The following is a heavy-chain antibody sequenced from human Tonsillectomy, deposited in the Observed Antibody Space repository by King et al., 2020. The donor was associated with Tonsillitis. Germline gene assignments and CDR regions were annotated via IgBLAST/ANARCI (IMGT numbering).Heavy chain of an antibody. D-gene: IGHD2-15*01. CDR2: ISSSSSYI. J-gene: IGHJ6*02. CDR3: ARLVDIVVVVAAAPDYGMAV. V-gene: IGHV3-21*01. CDR1: GFTFSSYS. Sequence: VQLVESGGGLVKPGGSLRLSCAASGFTFSSYSMNWVRQAPGKGLEWVSSISSSSSYIYYADSVKGRFTISRDNAKNSLYLQMNSLRADDTAVYHCARLVDIVVVVAAAPDYGMAVWGQGTTVTVSS.